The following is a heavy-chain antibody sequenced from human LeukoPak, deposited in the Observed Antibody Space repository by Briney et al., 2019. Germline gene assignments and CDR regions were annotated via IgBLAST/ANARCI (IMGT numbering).Heavy chain of an antibody. J-gene: IGHJ4*02. CDR1: GGTFSSYA. Sequence: ASVKVSCKASGGTFSSYAISWVRQAPGQGLEWMGGIIPIFGTANYAQKFQGRVTITADESTSTAYMELSSLRSEDTAVYYCARSTAYGGYLGIDYHFDYWGQGTLVTVSS. V-gene: IGHV1-69*13. CDR3: ARSTAYGGYLGIDYHFDY. D-gene: IGHD5-12*01. CDR2: IIPIFGTA.